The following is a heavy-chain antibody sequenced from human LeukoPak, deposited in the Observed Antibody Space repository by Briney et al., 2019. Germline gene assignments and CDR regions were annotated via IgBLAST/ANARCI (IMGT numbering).Heavy chain of an antibody. Sequence: KSAVTLSLTCTVSGGSISSYYWTWIRQPPGKGLEWIGYSSHSGDTYYSPSLKSRVTVSVDTSKNQFSLKLSSVTAADTAVYYCASQTSRAPFDYWGQGTLVTVS. J-gene: IGHJ4*02. CDR2: SSHSGDT. CDR1: GGSISSYY. V-gene: IGHV4-59*08. CDR3: ASQTSRAPFDY.